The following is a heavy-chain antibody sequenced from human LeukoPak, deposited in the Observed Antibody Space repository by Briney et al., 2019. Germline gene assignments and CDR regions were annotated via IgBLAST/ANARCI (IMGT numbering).Heavy chain of an antibody. J-gene: IGHJ4*02. Sequence: GGSLRLSCAASGFSFDDYTMHWVRQAPGKGLEWVSLISWDGGSTYYADSVKGRFTISRDNSKNSLYLQMNSLRTEDTALYYCAKDRYSYGYDYFDYWGQGTLVTVSS. CDR1: GFSFDDYT. V-gene: IGHV3-43*01. CDR2: ISWDGGST. D-gene: IGHD5-18*01. CDR3: AKDRYSYGYDYFDY.